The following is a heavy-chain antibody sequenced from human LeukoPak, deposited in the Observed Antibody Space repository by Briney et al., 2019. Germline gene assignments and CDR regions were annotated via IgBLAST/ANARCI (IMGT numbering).Heavy chain of an antibody. D-gene: IGHD2-15*01. J-gene: IGHJ4*02. V-gene: IGHV3-23*01. CDR1: GFTFSAYG. CDR3: AKEDVGAAPHF. Sequence: GGSLRLSCAASGFTFSAYGMSWIRQVPGKGLEWVSADSVYGGGPYYADSVNGRFTMSRDNSENTVYLQMDSLRAEDTALYYCAKEDVGAAPHFWGQGTLVTVFS. CDR2: DSVYGGGP.